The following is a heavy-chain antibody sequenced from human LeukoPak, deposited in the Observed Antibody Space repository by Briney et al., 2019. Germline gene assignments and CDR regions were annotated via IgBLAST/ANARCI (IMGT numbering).Heavy chain of an antibody. CDR3: ARDIRKEVWFGERNWFDP. Sequence: ASVKVSCKASGYTFTSYGISWVRQAPGQGLEWMGWISAYNGNTNYAQKLQGRVTMTTDTSTCTAYMELRSLRSDDTAVYYCARDIRKEVWFGERNWFDPWGQGTLVTVSS. CDR2: ISAYNGNT. V-gene: IGHV1-18*01. J-gene: IGHJ5*02. CDR1: GYTFTSYG. D-gene: IGHD3-10*01.